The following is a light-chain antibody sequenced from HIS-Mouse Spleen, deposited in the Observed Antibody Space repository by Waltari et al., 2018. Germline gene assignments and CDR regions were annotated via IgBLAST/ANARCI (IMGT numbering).Light chain of an antibody. CDR3: CSYAGSSTWV. J-gene: IGLJ3*02. Sequence: QSALTQPASVSGSPGQSITISCTGTSSAVGSYNLVSWYQKPPGKAPKVMIYEGSKRPSGVTNRVAGSKSGNTASLTITGLQAEDEADDYCCSYAGSSTWVFGGGTKLTVL. V-gene: IGLV2-23*01. CDR2: EGS. CDR1: SSAVGSYNL.